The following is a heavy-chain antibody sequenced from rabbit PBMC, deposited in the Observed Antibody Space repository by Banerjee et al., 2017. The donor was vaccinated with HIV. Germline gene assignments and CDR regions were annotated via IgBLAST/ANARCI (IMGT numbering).Heavy chain of an antibody. CDR2: ITNGDDNK. D-gene: IGHD7-1*01. Sequence: EESGGGLVQPEGSLTLTCKASGFDFSSNAMCWVRQAPGKGLEWIGCITNGDDNKYYASWVNGRFTISKTSSTTVALRMTGLTAADTATYFCARGGYAGYAGYGFGVYFNLWGPGTLVTVS. CDR1: GFDFSSNA. V-gene: IGHV1S47*01. J-gene: IGHJ4*01. CDR3: ARGGYAGYAGYGFGVYFNL.